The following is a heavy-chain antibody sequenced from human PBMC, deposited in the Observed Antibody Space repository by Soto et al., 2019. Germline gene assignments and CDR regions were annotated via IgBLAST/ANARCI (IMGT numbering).Heavy chain of an antibody. V-gene: IGHV1-69*13. CDR1: GGTFSSYA. CDR2: IIPIFGTA. J-gene: IGHJ6*02. D-gene: IGHD3-3*01. CDR3: ARVEAGYYTPYYYYYGMDV. Sequence: SVKVSCKASGGTFSSYAISWVRQAPGQGLEWMGGIIPIFGTANYAQKFQGRVTITADESTSTAYMELSSLRSEDTAVYYCARVEAGYYTPYYYYYGMDVWGQGTTVTVSS.